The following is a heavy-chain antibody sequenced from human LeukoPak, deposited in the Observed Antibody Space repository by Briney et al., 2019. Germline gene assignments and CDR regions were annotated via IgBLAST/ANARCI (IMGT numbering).Heavy chain of an antibody. Sequence: SETLSLTCTVSGGSISSYYWSWTRQPPGKGLEWIGRIYISGSTNYNSSLQSRVTMSVDTSKNQFSLKLSSVTAADTAVYYCARALNPLPGTYYFDYWGQGTLVTVSS. CDR2: IYISGST. CDR3: ARALNPLPGTYYFDY. CDR1: GGSISSYY. V-gene: IGHV4-4*07. J-gene: IGHJ4*02.